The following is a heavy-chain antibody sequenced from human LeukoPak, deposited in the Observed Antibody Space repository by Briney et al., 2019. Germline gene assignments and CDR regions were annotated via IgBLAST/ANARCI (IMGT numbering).Heavy chain of an antibody. Sequence: PGGSLRLSCLASGFTFRDYYMTWIRQAPGKGLEWISFISSRGTTTDYADSVKGRFTISRDNANNSLFLQMNSLRAEDTAVYYCAKEGSGWSNWFDPWGQGTLVTVSS. CDR3: AKEGSGWSNWFDP. V-gene: IGHV3-11*01. CDR1: GFTFRDYY. D-gene: IGHD6-19*01. J-gene: IGHJ5*02. CDR2: ISSRGTTT.